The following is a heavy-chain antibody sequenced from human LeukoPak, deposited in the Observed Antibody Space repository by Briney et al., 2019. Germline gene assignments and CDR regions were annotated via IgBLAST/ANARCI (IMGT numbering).Heavy chain of an antibody. D-gene: IGHD1-26*01. Sequence: GASVKVSCKASGGTFSSYAISWVRQAPGQGLEWMGRIIPIFGIANYARKFQGRVTITADKSTSTAYMELSSLRSEDTAVYYCARGILPFVGATPLGFDYWGQGTLVTVSS. J-gene: IGHJ4*02. CDR2: IIPIFGIA. V-gene: IGHV1-69*04. CDR1: GGTFSSYA. CDR3: ARGILPFVGATPLGFDY.